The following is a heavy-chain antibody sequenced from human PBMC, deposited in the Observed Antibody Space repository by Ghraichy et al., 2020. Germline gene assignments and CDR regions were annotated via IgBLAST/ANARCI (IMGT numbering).Heavy chain of an antibody. D-gene: IGHD2-21*01. J-gene: IGHJ4*02. V-gene: IGHV4-34*01. Sequence: SVTLSLTCAVYGGSFSGYYRSWIRQPPGKGLEWIGEIKDRGSTNYNPSLKSRVTMSVDTSKSQFSLKLTSVTAADTAVYYCANTPWTSLWFWAQGTLVTVSS. CDR3: ANTPWTSLWF. CDR1: GGSFSGYY. CDR2: IKDRGST.